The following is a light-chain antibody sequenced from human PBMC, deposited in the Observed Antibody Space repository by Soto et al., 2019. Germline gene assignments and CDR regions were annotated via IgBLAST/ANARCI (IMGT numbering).Light chain of an antibody. V-gene: IGKV1-5*03. CDR3: QQSYSTPFP. CDR2: KAS. CDR1: QSITTW. Sequence: DIKMTQSPSALSASMGDRVTITCRASQSITTWLAWYQQKPGKAPKLLIYKASTLKSGVPSRFSGSGSGTDFTLTISSLQPEDFATYYCQQSYSTPFPFGQGTRLEIK. J-gene: IGKJ5*01.